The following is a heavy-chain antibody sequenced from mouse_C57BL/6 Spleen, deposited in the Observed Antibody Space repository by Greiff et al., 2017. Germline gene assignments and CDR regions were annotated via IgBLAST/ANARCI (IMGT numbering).Heavy chain of an antibody. J-gene: IGHJ4*01. D-gene: IGHD2-12*01. Sequence: QVQLQESGPGLVAPSQSLSITCTVSGFSLTSYGVDWVRQPPGKGLEWLGVIWGGGSKDNSKSQVFLKMNSLQTDDTAMYYCATYETRRRGDYAMDYWGQGTSVTVSS. V-gene: IGHV2-9*01. CDR3: ATYETRRRGDYAMDY. CDR2: IWGGG. CDR1: GFSLTSYG.